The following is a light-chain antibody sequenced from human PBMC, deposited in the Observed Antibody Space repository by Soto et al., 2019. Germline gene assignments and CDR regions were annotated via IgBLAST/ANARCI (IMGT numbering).Light chain of an antibody. Sequence: EIVLTQSPGTLYLSPGERATLSCRASQSVGSNYLAWYQQKPGQAPRLLMYGASNRATGVPDRFTGSGSGTDFTLTISRLEPEDVSMYYFQHHGDPPRRFGHVTKVEI. J-gene: IGKJ1*01. V-gene: IGKV3-20*01. CDR3: QHHGDPPRR. CDR1: QSVGSNY. CDR2: GAS.